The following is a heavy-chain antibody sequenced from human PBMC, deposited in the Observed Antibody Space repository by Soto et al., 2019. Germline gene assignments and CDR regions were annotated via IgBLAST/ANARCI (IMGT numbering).Heavy chain of an antibody. D-gene: IGHD5-18*01. J-gene: IGHJ4*02. CDR1: GYTFTGYY. CDR2: INPNSGGT. Sequence: GASVKVSCKASGYTFTGYYIHWVRQAPGQGLEWMGWINPNSGGTNYAQKFQGRVTMTRDTSISTAYMELSRLRSDDTAVYYCARDREDTAMVLFDYWGQGTLVTVSS. CDR3: ARDREDTAMVLFDY. V-gene: IGHV1-2*02.